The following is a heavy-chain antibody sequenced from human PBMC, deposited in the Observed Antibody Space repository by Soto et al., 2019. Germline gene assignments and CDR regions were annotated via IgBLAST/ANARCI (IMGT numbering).Heavy chain of an antibody. V-gene: IGHV3-11*01. D-gene: IGHD3-16*02. Sequence: QVQLVESGGGLVKPGGSLRLSCAASGFTFSDYYMSWIRQAPGKGLEWVSYISSSGSTIYYADSVKGRFTISRDNAKNSLYMQRNSLRAEDTAVYYCARGPYDYVWGSDPPHFDYWGQGTLVTVSS. CDR2: ISSSGSTI. CDR3: ARGPYDYVWGSDPPHFDY. CDR1: GFTFSDYY. J-gene: IGHJ4*02.